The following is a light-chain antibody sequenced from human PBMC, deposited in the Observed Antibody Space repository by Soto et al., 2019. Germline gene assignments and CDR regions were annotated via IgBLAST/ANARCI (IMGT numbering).Light chain of an antibody. CDR2: GAS. CDR1: QSVKTY. J-gene: IGKJ1*01. V-gene: IGKV3-15*01. CDR3: QQYHNWPPWT. Sequence: EILMTQSPATLSVSPGERATLSCWASQSVKTYLAWYQKKPGQAPRLLIYGASTRAAGIPGRFSGGGSGTDFTLTISSLQSEDSAFYYCQQYHNWPPWTFGQGTKVVIK.